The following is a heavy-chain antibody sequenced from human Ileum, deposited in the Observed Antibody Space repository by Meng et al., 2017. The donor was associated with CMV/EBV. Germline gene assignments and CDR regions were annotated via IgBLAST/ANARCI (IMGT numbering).Heavy chain of an antibody. CDR1: GGSFSSFS. J-gene: IGHJ4*02. D-gene: IGHD1-26*01. CDR2: INHRGTT. V-gene: IGHV4-34*02. Sequence: QVKLQQWGAGLLKPSETLSLTCGVNGGSFSSFSWTWIRQPPGKGPEWIGDINHRGTTNYSPSLKSRVTISIDTSKKQFSLRLSSLTAADTAVYYCTRGRVGDWGFDFWGQGTLVTASS. CDR3: TRGRVGDWGFDF.